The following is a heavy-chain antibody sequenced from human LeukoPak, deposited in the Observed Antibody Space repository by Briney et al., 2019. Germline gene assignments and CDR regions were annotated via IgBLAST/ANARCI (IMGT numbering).Heavy chain of an antibody. CDR3: AREGGSSSSEVY. D-gene: IGHD6-6*01. J-gene: IGHJ4*02. CDR1: GYSISSGYY. V-gene: IGHV4-38-2*02. CDR2: MFHSGSS. Sequence: SETLSPTCTVSGYSISSGYYWGWIRQPPGKGLEWIGSMFHSGSSYYNPSLKSRVTISLDTSKNQFSLKVSSVTAADTAVYYCAREGGSSSSEVYWGQGTLVTVSS.